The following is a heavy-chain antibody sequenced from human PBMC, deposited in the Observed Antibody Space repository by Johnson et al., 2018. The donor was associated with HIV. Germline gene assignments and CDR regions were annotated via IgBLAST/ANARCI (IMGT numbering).Heavy chain of an antibody. D-gene: IGHD3-10*01. CDR1: GFTFSSYA. V-gene: IGHV3-64*01. CDR3: ATNSMVLGIAITYHSFDI. Sequence: VQLVESGGGLVQPGGSLRLSCAASGFTFSSYAMHWVRQAPGKGLEYVSAISSNGGSTYYANSVKGRFTISRDNSKNTLYLQMNSLRADDTALYYCATNSMVLGIAITYHSFDIWGQGTMVTVSS. J-gene: IGHJ3*02. CDR2: ISSNGGST.